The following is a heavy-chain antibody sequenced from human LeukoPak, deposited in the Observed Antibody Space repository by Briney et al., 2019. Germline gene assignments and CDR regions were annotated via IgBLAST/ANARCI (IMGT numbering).Heavy chain of an antibody. V-gene: IGHV4-39*01. CDR1: GGSISSSSAY. CDR3: VSPRGFSYGYFDY. Sequence: SETLSLTCTVSGGSISSSSAYWGWIRQPPGKGLEWIGSIYYSKNTYYNPSLTSRVTISADTSKNQFSLTLGSVGATDTAVYYCVSPRGFSYGYFDYWGQGTLVTVSS. CDR2: IYYSKNT. D-gene: IGHD5-18*01. J-gene: IGHJ4*02.